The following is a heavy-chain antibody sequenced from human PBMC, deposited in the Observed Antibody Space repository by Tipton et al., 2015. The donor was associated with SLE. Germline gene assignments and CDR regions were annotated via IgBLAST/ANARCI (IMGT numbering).Heavy chain of an antibody. CDR3: AKDWGYGDRDYYYYYMDV. V-gene: IGHV3-23*01. CDR1: GFTFSRYA. CDR2: ISASVGDK. J-gene: IGHJ6*03. Sequence: SLRLSCAASGFTFSRYAMSWVRQAPGKGLEWVSLISASVGDKYYADSVKGRFTISRVNSKNTVYLQMNRLRSEDTAVYYCAKDWGYGDRDYYYYYMDVWGKGTTVSVSS. D-gene: IGHD4-17*01.